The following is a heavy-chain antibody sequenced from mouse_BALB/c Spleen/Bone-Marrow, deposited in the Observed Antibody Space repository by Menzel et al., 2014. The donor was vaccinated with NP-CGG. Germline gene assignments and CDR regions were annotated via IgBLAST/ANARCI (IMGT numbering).Heavy chain of an antibody. CDR2: IWGDGST. J-gene: IGHJ4*01. CDR1: GFSLTGYG. D-gene: IGHD2-4*01. V-gene: IGHV2-6-7*01. Sequence: VQRVESGPGLAAPSQSLSITCTVSGFSLTGYGVSWVRQSPGKGLEWLGMIWGDGSTDYNSALKSRLSISKDNSKSQVFLKMNSLQTDDTARYYCARDSFLITRALDYWGQGTSVTVSS. CDR3: ARDSFLITRALDY.